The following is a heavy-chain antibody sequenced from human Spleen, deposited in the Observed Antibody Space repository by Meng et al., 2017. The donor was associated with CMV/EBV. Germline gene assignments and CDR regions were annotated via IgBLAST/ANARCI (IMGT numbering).Heavy chain of an antibody. Sequence: GESLKISCAASGFTFSSYGMHWVRQAPGKGLEWVAVIWHDGSNKYYADSVKGRFTSSRDNSRNTLYLQMNNLRAEDTAVYYCAKETGFSSRMSKYYYYGMDVWGLGTTVTVSS. V-gene: IGHV3-33*06. J-gene: IGHJ6*02. CDR2: IWHDGSNK. CDR3: AKETGFSSRMSKYYYYGMDV. CDR1: GFTFSSYG. D-gene: IGHD6-13*01.